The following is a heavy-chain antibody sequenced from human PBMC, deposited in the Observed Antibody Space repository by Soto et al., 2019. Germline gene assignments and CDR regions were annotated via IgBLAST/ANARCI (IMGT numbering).Heavy chain of an antibody. D-gene: IGHD3-16*01. V-gene: IGHV1-69*13. J-gene: IGHJ4*02. CDR2: IIPFFGTA. Sequence: SAKVSCKASGGTFSTFGISWVRQAPGQGLEWMGGIIPFFGTAKYSQKFEDRITITADESTNTVYMDLRSLTSEDTAIYYCARTAPMDAGDKYYYDFWGQGALVTVSS. CDR3: ARTAPMDAGDKYYYDF. CDR1: GGTFSTFG.